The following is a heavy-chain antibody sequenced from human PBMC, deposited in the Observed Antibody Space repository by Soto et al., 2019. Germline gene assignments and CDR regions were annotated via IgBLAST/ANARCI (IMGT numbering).Heavy chain of an antibody. Sequence: EVQLLESGGGLVQPGESLRLSCAASGFTFSSYAMSWVRQAPGKGLEWVSVISGSDDSTYYADSVKGRFTNSRYNSKNTLYLQMNSLRAEDTAVYYFAKWSSSSTFNYWGQVTLVTVSS. CDR1: GFTFSSYA. D-gene: IGHD6-6*01. CDR2: ISGSDDST. V-gene: IGHV3-23*01. J-gene: IGHJ4*02. CDR3: AKWSSSSTFNY.